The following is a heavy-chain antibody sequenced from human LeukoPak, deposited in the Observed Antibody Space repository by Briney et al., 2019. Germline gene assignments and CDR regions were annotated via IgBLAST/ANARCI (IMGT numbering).Heavy chain of an antibody. CDR2: IIPIFGTA. CDR3: ASSRDGGYNSFFDY. J-gene: IGHJ4*02. Sequence: GASVKVSCEASGGTFSSYAISWVRQAPGQGLEWMGGIIPIFGTANYAQKFQGRVTITADESTSTAYMELSSLRSEDTAVYYCASSRDGGYNSFFDYWGQGTLVTVSS. CDR1: GGTFSSYA. D-gene: IGHD5-24*01. V-gene: IGHV1-69*13.